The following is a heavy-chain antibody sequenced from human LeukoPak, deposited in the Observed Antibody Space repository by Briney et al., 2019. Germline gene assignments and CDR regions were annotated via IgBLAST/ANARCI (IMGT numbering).Heavy chain of an antibody. D-gene: IGHD3-10*01. V-gene: IGHV3-21*01. CDR3: ARMKGSYDNSGY. CDR1: GFTFSSYS. CDR2: ISSSSSYI. Sequence: GGSLRLSCAASGFTFSSYSMNWVRQAPGKGLEWVSSISSSSSYIYYADSVKGRFTISRDNAKNSLYPQMNSLRAEDTAVYYCARMKGSYDNSGYRGQGTLVTVSS. J-gene: IGHJ4*02.